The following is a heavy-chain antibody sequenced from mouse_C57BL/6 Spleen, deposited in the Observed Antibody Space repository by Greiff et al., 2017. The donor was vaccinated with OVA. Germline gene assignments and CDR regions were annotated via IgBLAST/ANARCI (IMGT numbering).Heavy chain of an antibody. Sequence: EVKLQESGPGLVKPSQSLSLTCSVTGYSITSGYYWNWIRQFPGNKLEWMGYISYDGSNNYNPSLKNRISITRDTSKNQFFLKLNSVTTEDTATYYCAREDYYGKEGYFDVWGTGTTVTVSS. D-gene: IGHD1-1*01. CDR3: AREDYYGKEGYFDV. V-gene: IGHV3-6*01. CDR1: GYSITSGYY. CDR2: ISYDGSN. J-gene: IGHJ1*03.